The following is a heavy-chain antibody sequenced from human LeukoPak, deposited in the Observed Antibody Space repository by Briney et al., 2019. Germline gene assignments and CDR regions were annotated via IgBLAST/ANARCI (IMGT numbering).Heavy chain of an antibody. D-gene: IGHD1-26*01. CDR1: GFTVSSNY. V-gene: IGHV3-53*01. CDR2: ISSTSKYI. Sequence: GGSLRLSCAASGFTVSSNYMSWVRQAPGKGLEWVSSISSTSKYIYYADSVKGRFTISRDNSKNTLYLQMNSLRAEDTAVYYCARETGGATTRFDYWGQGTLVTVSS. J-gene: IGHJ4*02. CDR3: ARETGGATTRFDY.